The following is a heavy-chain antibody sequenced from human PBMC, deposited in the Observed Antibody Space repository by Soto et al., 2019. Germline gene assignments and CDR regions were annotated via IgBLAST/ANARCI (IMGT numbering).Heavy chain of an antibody. Sequence: QVQLQESGPGLVKPSGTLSLTCAVSGGSISSSNWWGWVRQPPGTGGEWIGGIYHSGSTNYNPSLKSRVTISVDKSKNQFSLKLSSVTAADTAVYYCARVLHTAMVKSAFDIWGQGTMVTVSS. V-gene: IGHV4-4*02. CDR1: GGSISSSNW. CDR3: ARVLHTAMVKSAFDI. CDR2: IYHSGST. J-gene: IGHJ3*02. D-gene: IGHD5-18*01.